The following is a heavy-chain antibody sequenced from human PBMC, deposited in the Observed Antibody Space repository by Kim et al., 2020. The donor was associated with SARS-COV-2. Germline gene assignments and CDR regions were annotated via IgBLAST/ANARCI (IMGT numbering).Heavy chain of an antibody. D-gene: IGHD3-3*01. CDR3: ARDPSPITIFGVATYGGWFDP. CDR1: GFTFSSYG. J-gene: IGHJ5*02. CDR2: IWYDGSNK. Sequence: GGSLRLSCAASGFTFSSYGMHWVRQAPGKGLEWVAVIWYDGSNKYYADSVKGRFTISRDNSKNTLYLQMNSLRAEDTAVYYCARDPSPITIFGVATYGGWFDPWGQGTLVTVSS. V-gene: IGHV3-33*01.